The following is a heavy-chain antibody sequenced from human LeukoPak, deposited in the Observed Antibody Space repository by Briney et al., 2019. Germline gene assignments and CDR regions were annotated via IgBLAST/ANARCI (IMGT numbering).Heavy chain of an antibody. CDR3: AREGENYYDSSGSTDAFDI. D-gene: IGHD3-22*01. CDR1: GYTFTSYA. V-gene: IGHV1-69*13. CDR2: IIPVFGTA. Sequence: ASVKVSSKASGYTFTSYAISWVRQAPGQGLEWMGGIIPVFGTANYAQKFQGRVTITADESTSTAYMELSSLRSEDTAVYYCAREGENYYDSSGSTDAFDIWGQGAMVTVSS. J-gene: IGHJ3*02.